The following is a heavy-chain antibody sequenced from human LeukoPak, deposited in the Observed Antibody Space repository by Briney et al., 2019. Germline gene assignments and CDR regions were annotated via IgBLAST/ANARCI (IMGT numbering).Heavy chain of an antibody. J-gene: IGHJ6*03. CDR1: GFTFSSYA. CDR3: AREDEDSSGYFYYYYMDV. Sequence: GGSLRLSCAASGFTFSSYAMSWVRQAPGKGLEWVSAISGSGGSTYYADSVKGRFTISRDNSKNTLYLQMNSLRAEDTAVYYCAREDEDSSGYFYYYYMDVWGKGTTVTVSS. CDR2: ISGSGGST. D-gene: IGHD3-22*01. V-gene: IGHV3-23*01.